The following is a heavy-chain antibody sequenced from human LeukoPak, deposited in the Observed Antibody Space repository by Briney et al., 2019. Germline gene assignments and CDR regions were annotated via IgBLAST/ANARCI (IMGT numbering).Heavy chain of an antibody. CDR2: ISGGSHI. CDR3: ASVLLSGNGKNYFDY. Sequence: GGSLRLSCAASGFPFSGYYMSWIRQAPGKGLECVSYISGGSHIYYADSVKGRFTISRDNAKNSLYLQMNSLRDEDTAVYYCASVLLSGNGKNYFDYWGQGTLVTVSS. J-gene: IGHJ4*02. CDR1: GFPFSGYY. D-gene: IGHD1-20*01. V-gene: IGHV3-11*04.